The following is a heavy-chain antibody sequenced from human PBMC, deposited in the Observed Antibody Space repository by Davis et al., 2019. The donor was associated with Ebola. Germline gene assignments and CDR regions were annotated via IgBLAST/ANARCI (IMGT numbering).Heavy chain of an antibody. CDR2: ISSNGGST. J-gene: IGHJ4*02. V-gene: IGHV3-64*01. Sequence: GGSLRLSCAASGFTVSSNYMSWVRQAPGKGLEYVSAISSNGGSTYYANSVKGRFTISRDNSKNTLYLQMGSLRAEDMAVYYCARVRGPSFFDYWGQGTLVTVSS. CDR1: GFTVSSNY. CDR3: ARVRGPSFFDY. D-gene: IGHD3-10*01.